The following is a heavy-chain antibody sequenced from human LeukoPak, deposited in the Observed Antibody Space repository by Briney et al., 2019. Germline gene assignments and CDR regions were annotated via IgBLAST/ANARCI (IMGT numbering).Heavy chain of an antibody. J-gene: IGHJ4*02. Sequence: PGGSLRLSCAASGFSFSTYWMSWVRQAPGKGLEWVANIKQDKSEKYYVDSVKGRFTISRDNTKNSLYLQMNSLRVEDTAVYYCASGRQLGRWGQGTLVTVSS. CDR3: ASGRQLGR. CDR1: GFSFSTYW. D-gene: IGHD6-13*01. V-gene: IGHV3-7*03. CDR2: IKQDKSEK.